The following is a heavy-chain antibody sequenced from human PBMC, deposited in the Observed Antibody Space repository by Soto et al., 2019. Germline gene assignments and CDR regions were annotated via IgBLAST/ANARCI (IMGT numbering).Heavy chain of an antibody. D-gene: IGHD5-12*01. V-gene: IGHV2-5*02. CDR1: GFSLSTSGVA. CDR3: VHRQYNGYDWGYFDY. Sequence: QITVKESGPTLVKPPPTPTLTCPVSGFSLSTSGVAVAWIRQPPGKALEWLALLYWDDDERYSPPLRSRLTITKDNSKNQVVLTMTNMDPVDTGTYYCVHRQYNGYDWGYFDYWGQGSLVAVSS. J-gene: IGHJ4*02. CDR2: LYWDDDE.